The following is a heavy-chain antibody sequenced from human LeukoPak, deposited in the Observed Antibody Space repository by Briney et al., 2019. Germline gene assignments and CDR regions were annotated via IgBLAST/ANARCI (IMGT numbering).Heavy chain of an antibody. V-gene: IGHV3-7*01. CDR3: ARAPSYYDSSGYYVHYWYFDL. CDR2: IKQDGSEK. Sequence: GGSLRLSCAASGFTFSSYWMSWVRQAPGKGLEWVANIKQDGSEKYYVDSVKGRFTISRDNAKNSLYLQMNSLRAEDTAVYYCARAPSYYDSSGYYVHYWYFDLWGRGTLVTVSS. J-gene: IGHJ2*01. CDR1: GFTFSSYW. D-gene: IGHD3-22*01.